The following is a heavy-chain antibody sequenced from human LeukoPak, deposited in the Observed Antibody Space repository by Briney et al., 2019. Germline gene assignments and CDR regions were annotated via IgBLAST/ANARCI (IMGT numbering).Heavy chain of an antibody. J-gene: IGHJ5*02. CDR3: ARVGVRGYSYGYSWFDP. Sequence: PSETLSLTCTVSGGSISSYYWSWIRQPPGKGLEWIGYIYYSGSTNYNPSLKSRVTISVDTSKNQFSLKLSSETAADTAVYYCARVGVRGYSYGYSWFDPWGQGTLVTVSS. V-gene: IGHV4-59*01. CDR2: IYYSGST. CDR1: GGSISSYY. D-gene: IGHD5-18*01.